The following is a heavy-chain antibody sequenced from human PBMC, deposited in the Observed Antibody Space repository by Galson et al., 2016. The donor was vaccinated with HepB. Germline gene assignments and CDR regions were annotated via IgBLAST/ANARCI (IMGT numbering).Heavy chain of an antibody. J-gene: IGHJ4*02. CDR3: ARQRGFCSSSSCSARLDGISWYHFDS. D-gene: IGHD2-2*01. Sequence: ETLSPTCSVSGGSIRSRDYYWGWIRQSPGKGLEWIGSIFYSGTTSNNPSLRSRVTISVDTSKNPFSLTLNSATAADTSGYFCARQRGFCSSSSCSARLDGISWYHFDSWGQGTLVTVSS. V-gene: IGHV4-39*01. CDR2: IFYSGTT. CDR1: GGSIRSRDYY.